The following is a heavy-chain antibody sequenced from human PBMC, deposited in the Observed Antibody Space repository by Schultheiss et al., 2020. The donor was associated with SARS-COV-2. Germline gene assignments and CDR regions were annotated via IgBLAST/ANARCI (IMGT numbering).Heavy chain of an antibody. CDR1: GFTFSSYS. CDR3: ARESTMVRGASRDAFDI. CDR2: ISSSSSYI. J-gene: IGHJ3*02. V-gene: IGHV3-21*01. Sequence: GGSLRLSCAASGFTFSSYSMNWVRQAPGKGLEWVSSISSSSSYIYYADSVKGRFTISRDNAKNSLYLQMNSLRAEDTAVYYCARESTMVRGASRDAFDIWGQGTMVTVSS. D-gene: IGHD3-10*01.